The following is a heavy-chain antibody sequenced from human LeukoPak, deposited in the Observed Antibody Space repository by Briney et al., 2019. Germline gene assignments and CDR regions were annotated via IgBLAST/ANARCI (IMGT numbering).Heavy chain of an antibody. J-gene: IGHJ4*02. Sequence: ASVKVSCKASGYTFTSYGIIWVRQAPGQGLEWMGWISAYNGNTNYAQKLQGRVTMTTDTSTSTAYMELRSLRSDDTAVYYCARAFPRITMIVVVNPDFDYWGQGTLVTVSS. CDR3: ARAFPRITMIVVVNPDFDY. V-gene: IGHV1-18*01. CDR1: GYTFTSYG. CDR2: ISAYNGNT. D-gene: IGHD3-22*01.